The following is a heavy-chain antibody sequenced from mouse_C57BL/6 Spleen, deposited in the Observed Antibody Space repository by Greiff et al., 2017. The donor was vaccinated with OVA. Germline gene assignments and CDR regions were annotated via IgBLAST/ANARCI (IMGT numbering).Heavy chain of an antibody. CDR3: ARRYYVGYYAMDY. J-gene: IGHJ4*01. D-gene: IGHD1-1*01. CDR1: GYTFTSYW. V-gene: IGHV1-55*01. CDR2: IYPGSGST. Sequence: QVQLKQPGAELVKPGASVKMSCKASGYTFTSYWITWVKQRPGQGLEWIGDIYPGSGSTNYNEKFKSKATLTVDTSSSTAYMQLSSLTSEDSAVDYCARRYYVGYYAMDYLGQGTSVTVSS.